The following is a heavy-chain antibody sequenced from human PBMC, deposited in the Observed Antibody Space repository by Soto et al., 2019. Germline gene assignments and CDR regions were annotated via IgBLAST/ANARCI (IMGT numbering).Heavy chain of an antibody. Sequence: ASVKVSCKASGYTFTSYAMHWVRQAPGQRLEWMGWINAGNGNTKYSQKFQGRVTITRDTSASTAYMELSSLRSEDTAVYYCARGSPYFSSTSCYGLDDFDYWGQGTLVTVSS. D-gene: IGHD2-2*01. CDR3: ARGSPYFSSTSCYGLDDFDY. CDR1: GYTFTSYA. CDR2: INAGNGNT. J-gene: IGHJ4*02. V-gene: IGHV1-3*01.